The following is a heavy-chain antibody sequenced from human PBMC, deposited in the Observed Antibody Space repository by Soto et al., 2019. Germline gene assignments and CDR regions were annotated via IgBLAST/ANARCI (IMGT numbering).Heavy chain of an antibody. CDR3: ATDRGGYNYGMDV. V-gene: IGHV1-24*01. CDR2: FDPEDGES. J-gene: IGHJ6*02. CDR1: GYTLTESS. Sequence: GALVKVSCKVSGYTLTESSMHWVRQAPGKGLEWVGSFDPEDGESIYAQKFQGRVTMTEDTSTGTAYMELSSLRSEDTAVYYCATDRGGYNYGMDVWGQGTTVTVSS. D-gene: IGHD1-1*01.